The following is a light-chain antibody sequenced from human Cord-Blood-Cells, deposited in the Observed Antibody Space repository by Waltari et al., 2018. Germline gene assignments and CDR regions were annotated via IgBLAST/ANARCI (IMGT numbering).Light chain of an antibody. J-gene: IGLJ2*01. CDR1: SGHSSYA. CDR3: QTWGTGIRVV. Sequence: QLVLTQSPSASASLGASVKLTCTLSSGHSSYAIAWHPQQPEKGPRYLMKLNSDGSHSKGDGIPDRFSGSSSGAERYLTISSLQSEDEADYYCQTWGTGIRVVFGGGTKLTVL. V-gene: IGLV4-69*01. CDR2: LNSDGSH.